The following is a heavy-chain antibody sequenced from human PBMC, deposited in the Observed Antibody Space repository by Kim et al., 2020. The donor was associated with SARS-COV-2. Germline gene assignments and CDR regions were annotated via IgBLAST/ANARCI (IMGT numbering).Heavy chain of an antibody. V-gene: IGHV4-34*01. D-gene: IGHD4-17*01. CDR1: GGSFSGYY. Sequence: SETLSLTCAVYGGSFSGYYWSWIRQPPGKGLEWIGEINHSGSTNYNPSLKSRVTISVDTSKNQFSLQLSSVTAADTAVYYCARGPPYYGDYVDYYYGMDVWGQGTTVTVSS. CDR3: ARGPPYYGDYVDYYYGMDV. CDR2: INHSGST. J-gene: IGHJ6*02.